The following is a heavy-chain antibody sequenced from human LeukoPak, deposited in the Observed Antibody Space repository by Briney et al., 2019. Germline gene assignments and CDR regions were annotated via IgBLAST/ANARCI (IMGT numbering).Heavy chain of an antibody. CDR3: ARDDASSSFTY. V-gene: IGHV3-7*01. D-gene: IGHD3-16*01. CDR1: GFRFRDYW. Sequence: GGSLRLSCAASGFRFRDYWMDWLRQAPGMGLEWVASIKPDGSQRDYVDSVKGRFTISRDDAQNSLYLQMNSLRVEDTAVYYCARDDASSSFTYWGQGALVTVSS. CDR2: IKPDGSQR. J-gene: IGHJ4*02.